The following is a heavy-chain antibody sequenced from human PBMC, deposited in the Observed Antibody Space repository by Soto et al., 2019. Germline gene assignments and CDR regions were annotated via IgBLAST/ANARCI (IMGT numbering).Heavy chain of an antibody. Sequence: QVLLVESGGGVVQPGRSPRLSCAASGFTFNEYGMHWVRQAPGKGLEWVAVISYDGSKQYYADSVRGRFSISRDNSEKTLYLQMNSLRAEDTAVYYCARTPGSIAATGSLYYYYSLDVWGQGTTVNVSS. CDR1: GFTFNEYG. J-gene: IGHJ6*02. CDR2: ISYDGSKQ. CDR3: ARTPGSIAATGSLYYYYSLDV. V-gene: IGHV3-30*03. D-gene: IGHD6-13*01.